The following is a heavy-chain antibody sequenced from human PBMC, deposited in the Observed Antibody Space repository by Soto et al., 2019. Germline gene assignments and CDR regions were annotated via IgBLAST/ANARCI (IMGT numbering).Heavy chain of an antibody. D-gene: IGHD6-19*01. V-gene: IGHV4-4*07. Sequence: PSETLSLTCTVSGASINTYYWSWIRQPAGKGLEWIGRISASGSTNYNPSLRSRVTVSIDTSKNQFFLKLSSVTAADTALYYCAREGSIAVADYRGKGTLVTVSS. CDR3: AREGSIAVADY. J-gene: IGHJ4*02. CDR1: GASINTYY. CDR2: ISASGST.